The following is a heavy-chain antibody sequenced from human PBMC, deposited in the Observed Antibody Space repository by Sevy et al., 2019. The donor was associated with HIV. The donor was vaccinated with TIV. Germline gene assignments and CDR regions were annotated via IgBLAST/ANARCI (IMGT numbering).Heavy chain of an antibody. J-gene: IGHJ5*02. CDR2: IRYDGSNK. D-gene: IGHD5-12*01. CDR3: AKEGIVATDWFDP. V-gene: IGHV3-30*02. Sequence: GGSLRLSCAASGFTFSSYGMHWVRQAPGKGLEWVAFIRYDGSNKYYADSVKGPFTISRDNSKNTLYLQMNSLRAEDTAVYYCAKEGIVATDWFDPWGQGTLVTVSS. CDR1: GFTFSSYG.